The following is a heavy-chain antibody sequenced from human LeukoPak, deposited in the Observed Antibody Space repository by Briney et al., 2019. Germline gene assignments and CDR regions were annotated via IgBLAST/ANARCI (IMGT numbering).Heavy chain of an antibody. J-gene: IGHJ4*02. Sequence: SVKVSCKASGGTFSSYAISWVRQAPGQGLEWMGRIIPILGIANYAQKFQGRVTITADKSTSTAYMELSSLRSEDTAVYYCARDRIGRDGYIAGDYWGQGTLVTVSS. CDR2: IIPILGIA. V-gene: IGHV1-69*04. CDR3: ARDRIGRDGYIAGDY. D-gene: IGHD5-24*01. CDR1: GGTFSSYA.